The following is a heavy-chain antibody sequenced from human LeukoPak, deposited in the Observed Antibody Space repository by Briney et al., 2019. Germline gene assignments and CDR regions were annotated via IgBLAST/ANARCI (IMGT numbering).Heavy chain of an antibody. CDR1: GGSISSYY. J-gene: IGHJ4*02. Sequence: SETLSLTCTVSGGSISSYYWSWIRQPPGKGLEWIGYIYYSGSTNYNPSLKSRVTISVDTSKNQFSLKLSSVTAADTAVYYCARHITSGSYSFDYWGQGTLVTVSS. CDR2: IYYSGST. CDR3: ARHITSGSYSFDY. D-gene: IGHD1-26*01. V-gene: IGHV4-59*08.